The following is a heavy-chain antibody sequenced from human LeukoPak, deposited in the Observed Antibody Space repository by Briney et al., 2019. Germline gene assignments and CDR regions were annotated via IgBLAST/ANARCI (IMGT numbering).Heavy chain of an antibody. CDR1: GYTCTFNG. J-gene: IGHJ4*02. D-gene: IGHD6-13*01. CDR3: ARDRWYAFDY. CDR2: ISANSGDT. V-gene: IGHV1-18*01. Sequence: ASVKISCKGSGYTCTFNGISWVRQAPGRGLEWMGWISANSGDTIYAEKFHGRVTLTRDTSTGTAYMELNSLAYDDTAVYYCARDRWYAFDYWGQGTLVTVSS.